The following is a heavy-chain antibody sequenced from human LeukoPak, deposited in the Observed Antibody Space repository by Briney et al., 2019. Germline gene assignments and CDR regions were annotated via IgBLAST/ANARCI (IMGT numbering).Heavy chain of an antibody. CDR3: ARDNSVRDEAWWFNP. J-gene: IGHJ5*02. CDR2: IRYGGDDK. CDR1: GFTFSDYG. D-gene: IGHD5-24*01. V-gene: IGHV3-30*02. Sequence: PGGSLRLSCAASGFTFSDYGIHWVRQAPGKGLEWVAFIRYGGDDKFYADSVKGRFTISRDNSKNTLYLEMNSLRSEDTAVYYCARDNSVRDEAWWFNPWGQGTLVTVSS.